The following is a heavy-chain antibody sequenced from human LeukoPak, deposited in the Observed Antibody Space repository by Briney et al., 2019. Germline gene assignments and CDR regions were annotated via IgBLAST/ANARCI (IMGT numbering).Heavy chain of an antibody. V-gene: IGHV3-74*01. CDR1: GFTFSSYW. CDR3: AREGGSYGTQFDY. CDR2: IKSDGST. Sequence: GGSLRLSCAASGFTFSSYWMHWVRQAPGKGLVWVSRIKSDGSTSYADSVKGRFTISRDNAKNTLYLQMNSLRAEDTAVYYCAREGGSYGTQFDYWGQGTLVTVSS. J-gene: IGHJ4*02. D-gene: IGHD5-18*01.